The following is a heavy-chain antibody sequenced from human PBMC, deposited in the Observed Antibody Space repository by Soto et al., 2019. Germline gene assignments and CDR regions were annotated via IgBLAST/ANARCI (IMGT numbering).Heavy chain of an antibody. CDR2: IDPSASYT. J-gene: IGHJ4*02. V-gene: IGHV5-10-1*01. D-gene: IGHD5-18*01. Sequence: SLKISFRGSGCGFMYYWITLGLQMPGKGLDWMGRIDPSASYTTYSPSFQGHVSISVDKSISIAYLQWSGLRASDTAMYYCERRAGYSNGIEFDYWGQGTLVTVSS. CDR1: GCGFMYYW. CDR3: ERRAGYSNGIEFDY.